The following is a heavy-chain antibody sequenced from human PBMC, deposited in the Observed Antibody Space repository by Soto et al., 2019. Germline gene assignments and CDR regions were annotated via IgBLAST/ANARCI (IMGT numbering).Heavy chain of an antibody. Sequence: PSETLSLTCTVSGGSISSYYWSWIRQPPGKGLEWIGYIYYSGSTNYNPSLKSRVTISVDTSKNQFSLKLSSVTAADTAVYYYARGGSSSSYYYYYGMDVWGQGTTVTVSS. CDR3: ARGGSSSSYYYYYGMDV. CDR2: IYYSGST. CDR1: GGSISSYY. V-gene: IGHV4-59*01. D-gene: IGHD6-6*01. J-gene: IGHJ6*02.